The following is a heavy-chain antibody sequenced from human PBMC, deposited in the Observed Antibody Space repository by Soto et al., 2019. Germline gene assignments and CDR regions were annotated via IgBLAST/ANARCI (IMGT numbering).Heavy chain of an antibody. Sequence: EVHLWESGGGSVHPGESLRLSCAASGFTVSDFAMALVRQAPGKGLEWVSSASGSGSGTYYADSVKGRVTISRDNSKNTLFLHMTNLRAGDTALYFCAKGRPGVATAPDYWGQGTLVTVSA. CDR2: ASGSGSGT. D-gene: IGHD2-21*01. V-gene: IGHV3-23*01. J-gene: IGHJ4*02. CDR1: GFTVSDFA. CDR3: AKGRPGVATAPDY.